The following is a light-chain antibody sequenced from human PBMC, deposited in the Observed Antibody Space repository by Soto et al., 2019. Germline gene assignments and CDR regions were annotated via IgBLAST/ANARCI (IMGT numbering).Light chain of an antibody. CDR3: IQDYNYPLT. CDR1: QGIRSE. V-gene: IGKV1-6*01. J-gene: IGKJ4*01. CDR2: TAS. Sequence: VQMTQSPSSLSASAGDRVTITCRASQGIRSELGWYQQKPGKAPNLLIYTASTLQSGVPSRFSGSGSGTDFTLTISSLQPEDFATYYCIQDYNYPLTFGGGTKVDIK.